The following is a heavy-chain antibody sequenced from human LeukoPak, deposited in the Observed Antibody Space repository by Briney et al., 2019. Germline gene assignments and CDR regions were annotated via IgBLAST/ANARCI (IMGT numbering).Heavy chain of an antibody. CDR2: ISSSSSYI. CDR3: ARDFRYDYVWGHPIRGIMDY. CDR1: GFTFSSYS. V-gene: IGHV3-21*01. Sequence: PGGSLRLSCAASGFTFSSYSMNWVRQAPGEGLEWVSSISSSSSYIYYADSVKGRFTISRDNAKNSLYLQMNSLRAEDTAVYYCARDFRYDYVWGHPIRGIMDYWGQGTLVTVSS. J-gene: IGHJ4*02. D-gene: IGHD3-16*01.